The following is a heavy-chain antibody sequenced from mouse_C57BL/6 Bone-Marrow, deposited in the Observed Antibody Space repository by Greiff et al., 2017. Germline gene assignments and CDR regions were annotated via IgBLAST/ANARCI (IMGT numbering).Heavy chain of an antibody. Sequence: QVQLQQPGAELVKPGASVKVSCKASGYTFTSYWMHWVKQRPGQGLEWIGRIHPSDSDTNYNQKFKGKATLTVDKSSSTAYMQLSSLTSEDSAVYYCAIHVIYYYGSSYLYDYAMDYWGQGTSVTVSS. J-gene: IGHJ4*01. CDR1: GYTFTSYW. V-gene: IGHV1-74*01. CDR3: AIHVIYYYGSSYLYDYAMDY. CDR2: IHPSDSDT. D-gene: IGHD1-1*01.